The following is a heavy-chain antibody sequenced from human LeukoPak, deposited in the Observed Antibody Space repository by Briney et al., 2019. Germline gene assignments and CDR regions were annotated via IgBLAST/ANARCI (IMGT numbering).Heavy chain of an antibody. Sequence: ASVKVSCKASGYTFTSYGISWVRQAPGQGLEWNGWISAYNGNTNYAQKLQGRVTMTTDTSTSTAYMELRSLRSDDTAVYYCARDLGYYAGGYYFDYWGQGTLVTVSS. D-gene: IGHD2-2*01. J-gene: IGHJ4*02. V-gene: IGHV1-18*01. CDR1: GYTFTSYG. CDR3: ARDLGYYAGGYYFDY. CDR2: ISAYNGNT.